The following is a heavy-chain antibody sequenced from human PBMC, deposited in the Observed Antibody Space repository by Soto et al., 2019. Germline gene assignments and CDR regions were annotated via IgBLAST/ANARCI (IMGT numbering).Heavy chain of an antibody. D-gene: IGHD3-16*01. J-gene: IGHJ5*02. CDR1: GFSITTRGVC. Sequence: STWRESGPTLVNPTQTLTLTSTFSGFSITTRGVCVSWIRQPPGKDLERLALIYWDDDKRYSPSLQSRRYITTDTSKNQVVLTMNNVDTVYTATCYCAYIPNYDPDARFDLWGKGPLVSVSS. V-gene: IGHV2-5*02. CDR3: AYIPNYDPDARFDL. CDR2: IYWDDDK.